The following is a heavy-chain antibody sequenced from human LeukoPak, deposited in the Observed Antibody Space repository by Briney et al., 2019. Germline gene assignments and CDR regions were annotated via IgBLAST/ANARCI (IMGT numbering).Heavy chain of an antibody. CDR2: IYPGDSDT. J-gene: IGHJ5*02. Sequence: GESLKISCKGSGYSFTSYWIGWVRQMPGKGLEWMGIIYPGDSDTRYSPSFQGQVTISADKSISTAYLQWSSLKASDTAMYYCARQSVAAAGITWFDPWGQGTLVTVSS. D-gene: IGHD6-13*01. CDR1: GYSFTSYW. CDR3: ARQSVAAAGITWFDP. V-gene: IGHV5-51*01.